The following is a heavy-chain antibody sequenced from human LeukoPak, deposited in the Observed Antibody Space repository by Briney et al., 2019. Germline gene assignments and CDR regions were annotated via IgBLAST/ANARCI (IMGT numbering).Heavy chain of an antibody. CDR2: IYSSGRT. J-gene: IGHJ5*02. D-gene: IGHD6-19*01. CDR3: ARGYSSGWYRPPNWFDP. Sequence: PSETLSLTCTVSGDSINSNNYYWSWIRQPAGKGLEWIGRIYSSGRTNYNPSLKSRVTVSVDTSKNQFSLKLSSVTAADTAVYYCARGYSSGWYRPPNWFDPWGQGTLVTVSS. V-gene: IGHV4-61*02. CDR1: GDSINSNNYY.